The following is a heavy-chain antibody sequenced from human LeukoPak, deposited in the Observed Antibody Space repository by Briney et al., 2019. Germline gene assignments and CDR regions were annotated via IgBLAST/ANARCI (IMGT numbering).Heavy chain of an antibody. D-gene: IGHD3-10*01. CDR1: GLTFCGYW. CDR2: IKQDGSEK. Sequence: AGSLRLSCAASGLTFCGYWLSWVRQAPGKGLEWVANIKQDGSEKYYVDSVKGGFTNSRDNAKNSLYLQKNRLRAEDTAVYYCARNKPPITMVRGVNWFDPWGQGTLVTVSS. CDR3: ARNKPPITMVRGVNWFDP. J-gene: IGHJ5*02. V-gene: IGHV3-7*03.